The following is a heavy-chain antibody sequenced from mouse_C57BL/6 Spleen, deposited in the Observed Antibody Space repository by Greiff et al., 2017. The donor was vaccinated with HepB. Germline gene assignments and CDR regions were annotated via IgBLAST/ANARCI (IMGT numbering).Heavy chain of an antibody. D-gene: IGHD1-1*01. Sequence: QVHVKQPGAELVRPGSSVKLSCKASGYTFTSYWMHWVKQRPIQGLEWIGNIDPSDSETHYNQKFKDKATLTVDKSSSTAYMQLSSLTSEDSAVYYCARSDYYGSSYAYYYAMDYWGQGTSVTVSS. V-gene: IGHV1-52*01. J-gene: IGHJ4*01. CDR1: GYTFTSYW. CDR3: ARSDYYGSSYAYYYAMDY. CDR2: IDPSDSET.